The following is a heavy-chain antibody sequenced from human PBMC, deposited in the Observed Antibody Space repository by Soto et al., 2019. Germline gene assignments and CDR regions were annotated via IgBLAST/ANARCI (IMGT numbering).Heavy chain of an antibody. CDR1: GGTFSSYA. CDR2: IIPIFGTA. CDR3: ARGTEGYSYRIRFDY. J-gene: IGHJ4*02. V-gene: IGHV1-69*13. D-gene: IGHD4-4*01. Sequence: SVKVSCKASGGTFSSYAISWVRQAPGQGLEWMGGIIPIFGTANYAQKFQGRVTITADESTSTAYMELSSLRSEDTAVYYCARGTEGYSYRIRFDYWGQGTLVTVSS.